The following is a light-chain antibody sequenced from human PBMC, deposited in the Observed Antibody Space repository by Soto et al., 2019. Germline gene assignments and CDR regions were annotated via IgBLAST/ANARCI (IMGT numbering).Light chain of an antibody. V-gene: IGKV3-15*01. CDR2: GAS. J-gene: IGKJ1*01. CDR3: QEYDKWPPEGT. CDR1: QSVSIN. Sequence: TVLTQSPGTLSVSPGERASLSCRASQSVSINLAWYQQKPGQAPRLLIYGASTRATGIPARFSGSGSGTEFTLSINSLQSEDVAVYYCQEYDKWPPEGTFGQGTKGEV.